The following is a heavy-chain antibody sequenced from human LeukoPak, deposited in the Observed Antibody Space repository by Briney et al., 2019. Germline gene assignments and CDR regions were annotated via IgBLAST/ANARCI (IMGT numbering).Heavy chain of an antibody. J-gene: IGHJ5*02. V-gene: IGHV4-34*01. CDR1: GFTFSSYW. CDR3: ARGRRTEITMVRGVIGNWFDP. Sequence: GSLRLSCAASGFTFSSYWMSWVRQTPGKGLEWIGEINHSGSTNYNPSLKSRVTISVDTSKNQFSLKLSSVTAADTAVYYCARGRRTEITMVRGVIGNWFDPWGQGTLVTVSS. CDR2: INHSGST. D-gene: IGHD3-10*01.